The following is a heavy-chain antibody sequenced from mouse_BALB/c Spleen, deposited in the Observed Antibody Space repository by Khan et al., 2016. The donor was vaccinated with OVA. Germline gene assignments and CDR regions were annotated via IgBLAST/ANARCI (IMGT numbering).Heavy chain of an antibody. CDR1: GYTFTDYV. V-gene: IGHV1-77*01. Sequence: QVQLQQSGPELMKPGASVNISCKASGYTFTDYVINWVKQRPGQGLEWIGEIYPGSGTTYSNETFKGKATLTADKSSNTAYMQLSSLTSADSAVYFCAKNYASWVAYWGQGTLVTVSA. D-gene: IGHD1-1*02. J-gene: IGHJ3*01. CDR2: IYPGSGTT. CDR3: AKNYASWVAY.